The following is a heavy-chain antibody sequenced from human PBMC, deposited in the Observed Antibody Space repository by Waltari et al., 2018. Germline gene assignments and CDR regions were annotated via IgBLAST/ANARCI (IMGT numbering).Heavy chain of an antibody. CDR1: GFMFTDHW. CDR3: VRSLNFTSEM. J-gene: IGHJ3*02. V-gene: IGHV3-74*01. CDR2: SNIDGSVT. Sequence: EVRLAESGGGLVQPGGSLRLSCAASGFMFTDHWMHWVRQAPGKGLVWVSKSNIDGSVTNYGNAVKGRFTISRDNAKKTIYLQMNGLRAEDTALYYCVRSLNFTSEMWGQGTMVTVSS.